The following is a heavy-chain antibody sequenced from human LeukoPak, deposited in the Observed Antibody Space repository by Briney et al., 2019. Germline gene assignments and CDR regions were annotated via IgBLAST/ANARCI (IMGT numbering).Heavy chain of an antibody. J-gene: IGHJ4*02. CDR3: ARYSYSNFDY. V-gene: IGHV1-2*02. CDR1: GYTFICYY. Sequence: ASVKVSCKASGYTFICYYMHWVRQAPGQGLEWMGWINSNSGGTNYAQKFQGRVTMTRDTSITTAYMELSRLRSDDTAVYYCARYSYSNFDYWGQGTLVTVSS. D-gene: IGHD1-26*01. CDR2: INSNSGGT.